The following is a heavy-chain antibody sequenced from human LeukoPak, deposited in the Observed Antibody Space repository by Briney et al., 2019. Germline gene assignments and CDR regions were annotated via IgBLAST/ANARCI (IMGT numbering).Heavy chain of an antibody. CDR1: GFTFGSYS. Sequence: PGGSLRLSCAASGFTFGSYSMNWVRQAPGKGLEWVSSISSSSSYIYYADSVKGRFTISRDNAKNSLYLQMNSLRAEDTAVYYCARVGGGSFETYYFDYWGQGTLVTVSS. J-gene: IGHJ4*02. D-gene: IGHD1-26*01. CDR3: ARVGGGSFETYYFDY. CDR2: ISSSSSYI. V-gene: IGHV3-21*01.